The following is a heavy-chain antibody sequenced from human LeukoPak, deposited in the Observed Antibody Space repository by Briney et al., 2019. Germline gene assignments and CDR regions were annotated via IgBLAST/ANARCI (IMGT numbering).Heavy chain of an antibody. CDR2: ISSSSSYI. CDR3: ARDLDRGGAAVFGY. J-gene: IGHJ4*02. D-gene: IGHD6-13*01. Sequence: PGGSLRLSCAASGFTYSSYWMSWVRQAPGKGLVWVSSISSSSSYIYYADSVKGRFTISRDNAKNSLYLQMNSLRAEDTAVYYCARDLDRGGAAVFGYWGQGTLVTVSS. CDR1: GFTYSSYW. V-gene: IGHV3-21*01.